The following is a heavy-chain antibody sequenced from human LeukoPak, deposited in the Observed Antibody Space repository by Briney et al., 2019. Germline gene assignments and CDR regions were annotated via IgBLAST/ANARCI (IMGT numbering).Heavy chain of an antibody. J-gene: IGHJ4*02. V-gene: IGHV1-2*02. D-gene: IGHD2-2*01. CDR3: ARAVCSSTSCYADY. CDR1: GYTFTGYY. CDR2: INPNSGGT. Sequence: GASVKVSCKASGYTFTGYYMHWVRQAPGQGLEWMGWINPNSGGTNYAQKFQGRVTMTRDTSISTAYMELSRLRSDDTAVYYCARAVCSSTSCYADYWGQGTLVTVSS.